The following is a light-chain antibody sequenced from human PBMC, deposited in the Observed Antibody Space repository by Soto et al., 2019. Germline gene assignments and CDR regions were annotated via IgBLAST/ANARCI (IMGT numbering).Light chain of an antibody. V-gene: IGKV1-27*01. J-gene: IGKJ2*01. CDR2: AAS. Sequence: DIQMTQSPSSLSAAVGDRVTITCRASQDISNYLAWYQQKPGRVPRLLIYAASTLQSGVPSRFSGSGSGTDFSLTVDSLQPEDTATYYCQQYDHPPYTFGQGTKLEIK. CDR3: QQYDHPPYT. CDR1: QDISNY.